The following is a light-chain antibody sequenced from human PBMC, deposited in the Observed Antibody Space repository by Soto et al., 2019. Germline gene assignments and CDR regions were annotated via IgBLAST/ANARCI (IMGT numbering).Light chain of an antibody. V-gene: IGKV3-20*01. J-gene: IGKJ2*01. CDR3: QQYSRSPGT. Sequence: EIVLTQSPGTLSLSPGERATLSCRASQSVTSGYLAWYQQKPGQAPRPLIYDASSRATGIPDRFSGSGSGTDFTLTISRMEPEDFAVFYCQQYSRSPGTFGQGTKVEIK. CDR2: DAS. CDR1: QSVTSGY.